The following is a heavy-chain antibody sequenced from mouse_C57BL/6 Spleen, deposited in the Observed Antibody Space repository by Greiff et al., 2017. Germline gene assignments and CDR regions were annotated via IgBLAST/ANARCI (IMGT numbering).Heavy chain of an antibody. CDR3: ASGSNYGAMDY. J-gene: IGHJ4*01. V-gene: IGHV2-6*01. CDR2: IWGVGST. Sequence: QVQLQQSGPGLVAPSQSLSITCTVSGFSLTSYGVDWVRQSPGKGLEWLGVIWGVGSTNYNSALKSRLSISKDNSKSQVFLKMNSLQTDDTAMYYCASGSNYGAMDYWGQGTSVTVSS. D-gene: IGHD2-5*01. CDR1: GFSLTSYG.